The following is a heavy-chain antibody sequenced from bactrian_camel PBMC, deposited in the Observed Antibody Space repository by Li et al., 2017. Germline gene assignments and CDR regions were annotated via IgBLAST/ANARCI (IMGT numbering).Heavy chain of an antibody. CDR3: AASLRRPCTVRAGAFDI. CDR1: GFTFSNAD. J-gene: IGHJ4*01. D-gene: IGHD5*01. Sequence: VQLVESGGGSVQAGGSLKLSCAASGFTFSNADMYWVRQAPGKERAGVAAIYRGSGSTNYADSVKGRFTISQDYGKNTVSLQMNSLKPEDTGMYYCAASLRRPCTVRAGAFDIWGQGTQVTVS. CDR2: IYRGSGST. V-gene: IGHV3S40*01.